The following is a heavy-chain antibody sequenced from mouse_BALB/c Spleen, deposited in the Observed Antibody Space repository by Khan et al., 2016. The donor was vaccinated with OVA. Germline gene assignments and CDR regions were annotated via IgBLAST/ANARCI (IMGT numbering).Heavy chain of an antibody. Sequence: EVKLLESGPGLVKPSQSLSLTCTVTGYSITSDYAWNWIRQFPGNKLEWMGYISYSGRTSYNPSLQSRISITRDTSKNQFFLQLHSVPTEDTATYYDARSVTITTVVATDFDYWGQGTSLTVSS. D-gene: IGHD1-1*01. V-gene: IGHV3-2*02. CDR2: ISYSGRT. J-gene: IGHJ2*02. CDR3: ARSVTITTVVATDFDY. CDR1: GYSITSDYA.